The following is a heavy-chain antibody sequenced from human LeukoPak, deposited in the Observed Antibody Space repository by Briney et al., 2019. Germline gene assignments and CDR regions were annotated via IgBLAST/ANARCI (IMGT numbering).Heavy chain of an antibody. CDR1: GGSISSYY. CDR2: IYYSGST. J-gene: IGHJ4*02. V-gene: IGHV4-59*01. CDR3: ASQSWDSSGYYFDY. Sequence: PSETLSLTCTVSGGSISSYYWSWIRQPPGKGLERIGYIYYSGSTNYNPSLKSRVTISVDTSKNQFSLKLSSVTAADTAVYYCASQSWDSSGYYFDYWGQGTLVTVSS. D-gene: IGHD3-22*01.